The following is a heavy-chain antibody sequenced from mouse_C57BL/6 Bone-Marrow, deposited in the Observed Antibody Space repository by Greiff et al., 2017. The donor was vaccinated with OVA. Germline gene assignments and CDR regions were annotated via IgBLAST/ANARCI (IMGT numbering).Heavy chain of an antibody. Sequence: EVKLVESGGGLVQPGGSLSLSCAASGFTFTDYYMSWVRQPPGKALEWLGFIRNKANGYTTEYSASVNGRFTISRDNSQSILYLQMNALRAEDSATYYCARYTYGNYVGNYFDYWGQGTTLTVSS. CDR1: GFTFTDYY. D-gene: IGHD2-1*01. CDR2: IRNKANGYTT. V-gene: IGHV7-3*01. J-gene: IGHJ2*01. CDR3: ARYTYGNYVGNYFDY.